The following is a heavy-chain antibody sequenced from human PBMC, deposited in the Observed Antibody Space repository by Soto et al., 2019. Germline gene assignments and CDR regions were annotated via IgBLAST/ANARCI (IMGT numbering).Heavy chain of an antibody. D-gene: IGHD3-3*01. CDR1: GGSISSRSHY. CDR3: ATADGFGVVTPFFEY. V-gene: IGHV4-39*01. J-gene: IGHJ4*02. Sequence: QLQLQESGPGLVKPSETLSLTCTVSGGSISSRSHYWGWIRQSPGKHLEWIGSSYYRGSTHYNPSLKTRVTLSADTSKNQASLKVYSVTAAETAGYYYATADGFGVVTPFFEYWGQGILVTVSS. CDR2: SYYRGST.